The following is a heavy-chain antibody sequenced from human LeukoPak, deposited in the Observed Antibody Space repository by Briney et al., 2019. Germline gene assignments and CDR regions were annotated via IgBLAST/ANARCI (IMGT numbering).Heavy chain of an antibody. V-gene: IGHV3-66*02. CDR1: GLTVRTNY. CDR3: ARDFDGGPEGY. D-gene: IGHD4-23*01. Sequence: GGSLRLSCEVSGLTVRTNYMSWVRQAPGKGLEWVSVIYGGGSTYDSDSVKGRFTISRDNSRNTVYLQMNSLRTEDTAVYYCARDFDGGPEGYWGQGTLVTVSS. CDR2: IYGGGST. J-gene: IGHJ4*02.